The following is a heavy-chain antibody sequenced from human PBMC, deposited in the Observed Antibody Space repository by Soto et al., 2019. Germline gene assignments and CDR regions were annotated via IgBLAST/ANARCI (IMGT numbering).Heavy chain of an antibody. Sequence: QEQLVQSGAEVKKPGSSVKVSCKASGGTFSSNGISWVRQAPGQGLEWMGGITPIFVTAKYAQKFQGRVTITADESTNTAYMELSSLRSEDTAVYYCAKGSRMWTPDYWGQGTLVTVSS. D-gene: IGHD2-21*01. CDR2: ITPIFVTA. J-gene: IGHJ4*02. CDR3: AKGSRMWTPDY. CDR1: GGTFSSNG. V-gene: IGHV1-69*01.